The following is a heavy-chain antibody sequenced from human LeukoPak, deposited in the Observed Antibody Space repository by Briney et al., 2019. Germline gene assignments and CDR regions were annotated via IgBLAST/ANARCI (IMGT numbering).Heavy chain of an antibody. CDR3: ASRGVSSSDYYDSSGYYLDRLFDY. CDR2: IYHSGST. Sequence: SETLSLTCAVSGYSIGSGYYWGWIRQPPGKGLEWIGSIYHSGSTYYNPSLKSRVTISVDTSKNQFSLKLSSVTAADTAVYYCASRGVSSSDYYDSSGYYLDRLFDYWGQGTLVTVSS. V-gene: IGHV4-38-2*01. D-gene: IGHD3-22*01. J-gene: IGHJ4*02. CDR1: GYSIGSGYY.